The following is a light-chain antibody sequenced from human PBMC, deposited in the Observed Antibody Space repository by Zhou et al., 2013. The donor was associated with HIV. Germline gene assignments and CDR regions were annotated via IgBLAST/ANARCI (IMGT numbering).Light chain of an antibody. J-gene: IGLJ2*01. Sequence: QSALIQPPSVSGSPGQSVTISCTGTSSDVGSYDYVSWYQQHPGTVPKPMIYNVNTQPSGVPDRFSGSKSGNTASMTISGLQAEDEADYYCCSYAQKYVVFGGGTNLTVL. CDR2: NVN. CDR1: SSDVGSYDY. CDR3: CSYAQKYVV. V-gene: IGLV2-11*01.